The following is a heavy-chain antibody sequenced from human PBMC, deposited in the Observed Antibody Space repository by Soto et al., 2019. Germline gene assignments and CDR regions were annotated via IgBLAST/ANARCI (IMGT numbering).Heavy chain of an antibody. CDR3: AAARPYDFWSVYPSAYYYYGMDV. J-gene: IGHJ6*02. CDR2: IVVGSGNI. D-gene: IGHD3-3*01. V-gene: IGHV1-58*01. Sequence: QMQLVQSGPEVKKPGTSVKVSCKASGFTFTSSAVQWVRQARGQRLEWIGWIVVGSGNINYAHKFQERVTITRDMSTSTAYMELSSLRSEDTAVYYCAAARPYDFWSVYPSAYYYYGMDVWGQGTTVTVSS. CDR1: GFTFTSSA.